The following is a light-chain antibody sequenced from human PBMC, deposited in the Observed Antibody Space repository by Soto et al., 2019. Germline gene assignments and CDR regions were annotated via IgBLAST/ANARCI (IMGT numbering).Light chain of an antibody. V-gene: IGLV2-14*01. CDR3: SSYTSSRTWV. CDR2: DVS. J-gene: IGLJ3*02. Sequence: QSALTQPASVSGSPGQSITISCTGTSSDVGGYNYVSWYQQHPGKAPKLMIYDVSNRPSGVSNRFSGSKSGNTASLTISGLQAEDEADYYCSSYTSSRTWVFGGGTKRTVL. CDR1: SSDVGGYNY.